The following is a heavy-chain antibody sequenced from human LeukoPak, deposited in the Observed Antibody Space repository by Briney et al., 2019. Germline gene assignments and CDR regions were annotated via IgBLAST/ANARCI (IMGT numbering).Heavy chain of an antibody. D-gene: IGHD1-1*01. Sequence: GGSLRLSCAASGFTFSSYEMNWVRQAPGKGLEWVSYISSSGSTIYYADSVKGRFTISRDNAKNSLYLQMNSLRAEDTAVYYCARPNWNDKDYWGQGTLGTVSS. V-gene: IGHV3-48*03. CDR3: ARPNWNDKDY. CDR1: GFTFSSYE. J-gene: IGHJ4*02. CDR2: ISSSGSTI.